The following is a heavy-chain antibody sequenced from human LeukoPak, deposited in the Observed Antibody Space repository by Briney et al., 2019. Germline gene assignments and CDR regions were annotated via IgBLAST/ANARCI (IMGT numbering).Heavy chain of an antibody. D-gene: IGHD5-18*01. Sequence: GGSLRLSCAASGFTVSSNYMSWVRQAPGKGLEWVSVIYSGGSTYYADSVKGRFTISRDNSKNTLYLQMNSLRAEDTAVYYCARDPGYSYGYFDYWGQGTLVTVSS. J-gene: IGHJ4*02. CDR2: IYSGGST. CDR1: GFTVSSNY. V-gene: IGHV3-66*01. CDR3: ARDPGYSYGYFDY.